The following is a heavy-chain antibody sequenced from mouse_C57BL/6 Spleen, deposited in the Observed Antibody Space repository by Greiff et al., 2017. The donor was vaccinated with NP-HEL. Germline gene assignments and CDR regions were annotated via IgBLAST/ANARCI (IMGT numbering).Heavy chain of an antibody. Sequence: VQLQQSGPELVKPGASVKISCKASGYAFSSSWMNWVKQRPGKGLEWIGRIYPGDVDTNYNGKFKGKATLTADKSSSTADKQLSSLTSEESAVYCGASVDDYDGSLYWYCAVWGTGTTVTVSS. CDR1: GYAFSSSW. V-gene: IGHV1-82*01. CDR2: IYPGDVDT. CDR3: ASVDDYDGSLYWYCAV. J-gene: IGHJ1*03. D-gene: IGHD2-4*01.